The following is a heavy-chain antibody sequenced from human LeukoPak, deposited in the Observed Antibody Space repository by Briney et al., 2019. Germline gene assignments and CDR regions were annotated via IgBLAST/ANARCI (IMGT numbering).Heavy chain of an antibody. D-gene: IGHD3-10*01. V-gene: IGHV4-59*01. CDR1: EFTFSSYS. CDR2: IYYTGKT. Sequence: PGGSLRLSCAASEFTFSSYSMNWVRQPPGKALEWIGYIYYTGKTYYNPSLEGRVTILVDTSRNHFSVKLSSVTAAGTAVYYCARSQNYYGSGDYWSQGTLVTVSS. J-gene: IGHJ4*02. CDR3: ARSQNYYGSGDY.